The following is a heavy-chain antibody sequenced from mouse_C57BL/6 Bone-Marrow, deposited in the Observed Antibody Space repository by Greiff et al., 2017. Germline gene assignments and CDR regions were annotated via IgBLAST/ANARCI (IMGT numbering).Heavy chain of an antibody. V-gene: IGHV10-3*01. CDR3: VREGYGSSYGAEYFDV. CDR2: IRSKSSNYAT. J-gene: IGHJ1*03. D-gene: IGHD1-1*01. CDR1: GFTFNTYA. Sequence: EVNVVESGGGLVQPKGSLKLSCAASGFTFNTYAMHWVRQAPGKGLEWVARIRSKSSNYATYYADSVKDRFTISRDDSQSMLYLQMNNLKTEDTAMYYCVREGYGSSYGAEYFDVWGTGTTVTVSS.